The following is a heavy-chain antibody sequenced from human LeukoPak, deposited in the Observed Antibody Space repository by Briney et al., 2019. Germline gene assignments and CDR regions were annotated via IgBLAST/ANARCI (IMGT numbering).Heavy chain of an antibody. CDR3: ASVATAEEDFDY. V-gene: IGHV1-18*01. CDR2: ISAYNGNT. CDR1: GYTFTSYG. J-gene: IGHJ4*02. Sequence: ASVKVSCKASGYTFTSYGISWVRQAPGQGLEWMGWISAYNGNTNYAQKLQGRVTMTTDTSTSTAYMELRSLRSDDTAVYYCASVATAEEDFDYWGQGTLVTVSS.